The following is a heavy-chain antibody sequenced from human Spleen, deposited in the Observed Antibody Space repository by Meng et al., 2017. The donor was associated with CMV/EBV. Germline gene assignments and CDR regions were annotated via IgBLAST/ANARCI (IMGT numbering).Heavy chain of an antibody. D-gene: IGHD3-22*01. CDR1: GGSISSGDYY. CDR2: IHYNGST. J-gene: IGHJ6*02. Sequence: SETLSLTCTVSGGSISSGDYYWSWIRQPPGKGLEWLGYIHYNGSTYCNPSLKSRPSLKSRVTISVDTSKNQFSLKLSSVTPEDTAVYYCARDPRREFYYDSSGDHYLYYGTDVWGQGTTVTVSS. V-gene: IGHV4-30-4*08. CDR3: ARDPRREFYYDSSGDHYLYYGTDV.